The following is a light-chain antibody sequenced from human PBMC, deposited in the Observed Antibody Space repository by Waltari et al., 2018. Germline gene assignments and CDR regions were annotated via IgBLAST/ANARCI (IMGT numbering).Light chain of an antibody. Sequence: QSALTQPPSASGSPGQSVTIPCTGTSSDVGCYNTVSWYQQHPGKAPKLIIYEVTKRPSGVPDRFSGSKSGNTASLTVSGLQTEDEADYYCISYAGSNTWVFGGGTKLTVL. CDR1: SSDVGCYNT. CDR2: EVT. J-gene: IGLJ3*02. CDR3: ISYAGSNTWV. V-gene: IGLV2-8*01.